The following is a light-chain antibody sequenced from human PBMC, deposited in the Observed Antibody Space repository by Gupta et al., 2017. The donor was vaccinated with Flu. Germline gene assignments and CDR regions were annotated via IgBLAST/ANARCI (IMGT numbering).Light chain of an antibody. CDR2: KAS. Sequence: DIQMTQSPSTLSASVGDRVTITCRASQSISSWLAWYQQEPGKAPKLLIYKASSLESGVPSRFSGSGSGTEFTLTISSLQPDDFATYYCQQYNRSPLTFGGGTKVEIK. V-gene: IGKV1-5*03. CDR1: QSISSW. CDR3: QQYNRSPLT. J-gene: IGKJ4*01.